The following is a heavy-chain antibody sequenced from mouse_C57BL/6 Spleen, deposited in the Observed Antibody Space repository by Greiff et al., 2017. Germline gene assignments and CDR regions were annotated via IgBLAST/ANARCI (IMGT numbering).Heavy chain of an antibody. CDR3: AREVTTLYYYAMDY. Sequence: QVQLQQPGAELVKPGASVKLSCKASGYTFTSYWMHWVKPRPGQGLEWIGMIHPNSGSTNYNEKFKSKATLTVDKSSSTAYMQLSSLTSEDSAVYYCAREVTTLYYYAMDYWGQGTSVTVSS. J-gene: IGHJ4*01. CDR2: IHPNSGST. V-gene: IGHV1-64*01. CDR1: GYTFTSYW. D-gene: IGHD2-3*01.